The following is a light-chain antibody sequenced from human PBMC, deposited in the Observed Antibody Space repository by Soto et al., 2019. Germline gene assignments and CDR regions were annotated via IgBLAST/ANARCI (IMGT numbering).Light chain of an antibody. J-gene: IGKJ1*01. CDR1: QSVLYSSNNKNY. Sequence: DIVMTQSPDSLAVSLGERATINCKSSQSVLYSSNNKNYLAWFQQRPGQPPNLLIYWASTRESGVPDRFSGSGSGTDFTLTISSLQAEDVAIYYCQQYFSFPWTFGQGTKFEIK. CDR3: QQYFSFPWT. CDR2: WAS. V-gene: IGKV4-1*01.